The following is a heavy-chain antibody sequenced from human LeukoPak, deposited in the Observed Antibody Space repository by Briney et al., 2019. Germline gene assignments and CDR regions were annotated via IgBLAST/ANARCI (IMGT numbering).Heavy chain of an antibody. V-gene: IGHV3-33*01. D-gene: IGHD4-11*01. CDR2: IWYDGSNK. CDR1: GFTFSSYG. CDR3: VGTGGGYSNYPYNWFDP. J-gene: IGHJ5*02. Sequence: GGSLRLSCVASGFTFSSYGMHWVRQAPGKGLEWVSVIWYDGSNKYYADSVKGRFTISRDNSKSTLYLQMNSLRAEDTAVYYCVGTGGGYSNYPYNWFDPWGQGTLVTVSS.